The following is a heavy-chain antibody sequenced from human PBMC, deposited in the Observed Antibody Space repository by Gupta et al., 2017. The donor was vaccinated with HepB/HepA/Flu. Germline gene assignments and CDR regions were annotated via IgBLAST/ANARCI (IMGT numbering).Heavy chain of an antibody. CDR1: GFTFSGHW. J-gene: IGHJ4*02. D-gene: IGHD4-17*01. CDR3: TKDFDYAGGY. CDR2: IDGDGSMT. Sequence: EVQLVESGGGLVQPGGSLRLSCAALGFTFSGHWMHWVRQAPGEGPVWVSRIDGDGSMTGYTDSVKGRFTISRDNAKNTLYLQMNSLRAEDTAVYYCTKDFDYAGGYWGQGTLVTVSS. V-gene: IGHV3-74*01.